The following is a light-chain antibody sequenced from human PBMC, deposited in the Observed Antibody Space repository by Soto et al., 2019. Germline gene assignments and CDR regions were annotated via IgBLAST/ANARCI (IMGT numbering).Light chain of an antibody. J-gene: IGLJ1*01. CDR1: VLAKKY. CDR3: YSAADNLGV. Sequence: SYELTQPSSVSVSPGQTARNTCSGDVLAKKYARWFQQKPGQAPVLVIYKDSERPSGIPERFSGSSSGTTVTLTISGAQVEDEADYYCYSAADNLGVFGTGTKVTVL. V-gene: IGLV3-27*01. CDR2: KDS.